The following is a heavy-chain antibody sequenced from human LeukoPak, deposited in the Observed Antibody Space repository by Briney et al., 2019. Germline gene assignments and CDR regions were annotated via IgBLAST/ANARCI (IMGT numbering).Heavy chain of an antibody. D-gene: IGHD2-15*01. J-gene: IGHJ6*02. V-gene: IGHV3-53*05. CDR3: PRHAGGGYDSYGLDV. Sequence: GGSLRLSCAVSGLTVNSNYMSWIRQAPGQGLEWVSLLDPGGRAYYADYVKGRFTIFRDNAKNNLHLQMDSLRVEHTAVYYCPRHAGGGYDSYGLDVWGQWNTVTVAS. CDR2: LDPGGRA. CDR1: GLTVNSNY.